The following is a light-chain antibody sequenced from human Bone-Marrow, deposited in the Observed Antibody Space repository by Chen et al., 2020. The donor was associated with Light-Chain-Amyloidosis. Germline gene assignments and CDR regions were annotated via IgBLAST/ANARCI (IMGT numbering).Light chain of an antibody. CDR3: QVWDRSSDRPV. V-gene: IGLV3-21*02. CDR1: NIGSTS. J-gene: IGLJ3*02. Sequence: SYVRTQPSSVSVAPGQTDTIACGGNNIGSTSVNWYQQTPGQAPLLVVYDDSDRPSGIPERWSGSNSGNTATLTISRVEAGDEADYYCQVWDRSSDRPVFGGGTKLTVL. CDR2: DDS.